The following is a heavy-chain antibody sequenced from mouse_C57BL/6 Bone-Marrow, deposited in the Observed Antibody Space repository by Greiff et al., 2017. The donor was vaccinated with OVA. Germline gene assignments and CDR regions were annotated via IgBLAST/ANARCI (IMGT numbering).Heavy chain of an antibody. Sequence: EVQRVESGPELVKPGASVKISCKASGYSFTGYYMNWVKQSPEKSLEWIGEINPSTGGTTYNQKFKAKATLTVDKSSSTAYMQLKSLTSEDSAVYYCARGQLSRFAYWGQGTLVTVSA. CDR1: GYSFTGYY. D-gene: IGHD3-3*01. CDR2: INPSTGGT. J-gene: IGHJ3*01. V-gene: IGHV1-42*01. CDR3: ARGQLSRFAY.